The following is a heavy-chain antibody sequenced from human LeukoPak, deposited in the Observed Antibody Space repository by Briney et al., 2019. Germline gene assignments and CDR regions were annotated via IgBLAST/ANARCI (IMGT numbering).Heavy chain of an antibody. CDR2: INHSGST. J-gene: IGHJ4*02. D-gene: IGHD4-17*01. CDR1: GFTFSNAW. V-gene: IGHV4-34*01. Sequence: GSLRLSCAASGFTFSNAWMSWVRQPPGKGLEWIGEINHSGSTNYNPSLKSRVTISVDTSKNQFSLKLSSVTAADTAVYYCARARNYGDIFWWGQGTLVTVSS. CDR3: ARARNYGDIFW.